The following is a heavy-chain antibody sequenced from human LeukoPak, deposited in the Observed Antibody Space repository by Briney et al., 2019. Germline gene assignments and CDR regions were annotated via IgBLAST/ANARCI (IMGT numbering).Heavy chain of an antibody. CDR1: GFSFSGHW. D-gene: IGHD6-6*01. J-gene: IGHJ4*02. CDR3: ARGPNSNWSGLDF. V-gene: IGHV3-74*01. Sequence: GGSLRLSCTASGFSFSGHWMHWARQLPGKGLVWVSRISPTGSTTSYADSVKGRFTVSRDNAKNTLYLQVNNLRAEDTAVYYCARGPNSNWSGLDFWGQGTLLPVSS. CDR2: ISPTGSTT.